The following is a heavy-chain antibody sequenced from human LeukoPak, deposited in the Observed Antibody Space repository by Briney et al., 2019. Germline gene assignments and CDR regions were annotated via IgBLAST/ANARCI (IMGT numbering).Heavy chain of an antibody. J-gene: IGHJ4*02. CDR1: GFTFSSYA. Sequence: GSLRLSCAASGFTFSSYAMHWVRQAPGKGLEYVSAISSNGGSTYYANSVKGRFTISRDNSKNTLYLQMGSLRAEDMAVYYCAKGTGLYYDSSGYSMGYWGQGTLVTVSS. V-gene: IGHV3-64*01. CDR2: ISSNGGST. D-gene: IGHD3-22*01. CDR3: AKGTGLYYDSSGYSMGY.